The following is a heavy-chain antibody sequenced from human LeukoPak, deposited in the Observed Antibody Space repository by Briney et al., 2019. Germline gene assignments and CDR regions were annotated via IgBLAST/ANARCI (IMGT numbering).Heavy chain of an antibody. Sequence: SVKVSCKASGGTFSSYAISWVRQASGQGLEWMGGIIPIFGTANYAQKFQGRVTITTDESTSTAYMELSSLRSEDTAVYYCAKATKQWLSFDYWGQGTLVTVSS. CDR3: AKATKQWLSFDY. CDR1: GGTFSSYA. J-gene: IGHJ4*02. D-gene: IGHD6-19*01. V-gene: IGHV1-69*05. CDR2: IIPIFGTA.